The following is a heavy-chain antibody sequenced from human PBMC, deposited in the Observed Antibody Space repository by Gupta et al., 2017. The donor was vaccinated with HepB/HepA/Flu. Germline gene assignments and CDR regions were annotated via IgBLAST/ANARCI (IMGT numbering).Heavy chain of an antibody. CDR1: GFPFTNAW. Sequence: EVQLVESGGGLVKPGGSLRLSCAASGFPFTNAWMSWVRQAPGKGLEWVGRIRSNTDGGATDYAAPVKDRFTISRDDSYNTVYLQMNSLKTEDTAVYYCATGRVQWQQLLDSWGQGTLVTVSS. CDR2: IRSNTDGGAT. CDR3: ATGRVQWQQLLDS. D-gene: IGHD6-19*01. V-gene: IGHV3-15*01. J-gene: IGHJ4*02.